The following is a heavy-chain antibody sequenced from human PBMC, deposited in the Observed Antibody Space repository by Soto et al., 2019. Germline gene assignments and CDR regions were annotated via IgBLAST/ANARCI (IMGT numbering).Heavy chain of an antibody. CDR3: AAGRGLPGYY. CDR2: IYDSGST. J-gene: IGHJ4*02. D-gene: IGHD2-2*01. V-gene: IGHV4-59*01. Sequence: SETLSLTCTVSGGSISHFYWSWIRQSPGKGLEWLGYIYDSGSTSYNPSLRSRVTMSMDTSKTQFSLNLTSVTAADTAVYYCAAGRGLPGYYWGQGTLVTVS. CDR1: GGSISHFY.